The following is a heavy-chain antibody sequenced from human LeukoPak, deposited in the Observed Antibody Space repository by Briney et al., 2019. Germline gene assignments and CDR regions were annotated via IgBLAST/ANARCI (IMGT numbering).Heavy chain of an antibody. CDR3: ARCDRRYFDWTFDY. V-gene: IGHV4-59*01. D-gene: IGHD3-9*01. J-gene: IGHJ4*02. CDR2: IYYSGST. CDR1: GGSFSNYY. Sequence: PSETLSLTCVVYGGSFSNYYWSWIPQPPGKGLEWIGYIYYSGSTNYNPSLKSRVTISVDTSKNQFSLKLSSVTAADTAVYYCARCDRRYFDWTFDYWGQGTLVTVSS.